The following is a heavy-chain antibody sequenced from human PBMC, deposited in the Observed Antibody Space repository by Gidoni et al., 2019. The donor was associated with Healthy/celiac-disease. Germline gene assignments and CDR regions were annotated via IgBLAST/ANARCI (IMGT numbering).Heavy chain of an antibody. V-gene: IGHV1-69*01. CDR1: GGTFSSYA. CDR2: IIPIFGTA. CDR3: AANEIRPYGSGSYYPQW. Sequence: QVQLVQSGAEVKQPGSSVKVSCKASGGTFSSYAISWVRQAPGQGLEWMGGIIPIFGTANYAQKFQGRVTITADESTSTAYMELSSLRSEDTAVYYCAANEIRPYGSGSYYPQWWGQGTLVTVSS. J-gene: IGHJ4*02. D-gene: IGHD3-10*01.